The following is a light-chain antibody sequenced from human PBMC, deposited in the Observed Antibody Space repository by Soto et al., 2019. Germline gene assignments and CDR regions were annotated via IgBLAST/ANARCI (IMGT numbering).Light chain of an antibody. CDR2: GAS. V-gene: IGKV3-15*01. Sequence: EIVMTQSPATLSVSPGERATLSCRASQSVSRNLAWYQQKPGQAPRILIYGASTRATGIPARFSGSGSGTEFTLTISSLKSEDFEVYYCQQRRNWPLTFGGGTKVDIK. CDR3: QQRRNWPLT. J-gene: IGKJ4*01. CDR1: QSVSRN.